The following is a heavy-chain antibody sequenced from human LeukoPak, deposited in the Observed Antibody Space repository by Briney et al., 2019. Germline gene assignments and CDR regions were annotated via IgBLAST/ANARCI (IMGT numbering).Heavy chain of an antibody. CDR3: ARDSSGYSMFDS. J-gene: IGHJ4*02. Sequence: SETLSLTCTVSAGSISSSHYYWSWIRQPPGKGLEWIGYIHSSGSTYYNPSLQSQVIISVDTSKNRFSLKLSSLTAADTAVYYCARDSSGYSMFDSWGQGTLVTVSS. CDR2: IHSSGST. V-gene: IGHV4-30-4*01. D-gene: IGHD3-22*01. CDR1: AGSISSSHYY.